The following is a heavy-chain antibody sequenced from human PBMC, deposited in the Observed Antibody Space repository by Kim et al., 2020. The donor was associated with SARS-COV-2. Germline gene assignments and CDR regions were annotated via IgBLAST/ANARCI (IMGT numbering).Heavy chain of an antibody. V-gene: IGHV2-5*01. Sequence: YSPSLKGRLTITKDTSKTQVVLTMTNMYPVDTATYYCAHRRPLGYGMDVWGQGTTVTVSS. CDR3: AHRRPLGYGMDV. J-gene: IGHJ6*02.